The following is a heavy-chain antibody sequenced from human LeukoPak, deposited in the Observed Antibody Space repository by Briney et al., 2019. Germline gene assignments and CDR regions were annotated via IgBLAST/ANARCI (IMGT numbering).Heavy chain of an antibody. CDR2: FDPEHGET. J-gene: IGHJ4*02. Sequence: ASVKVSCKVSGYTLTELSMHWVRQAPGKGLERMGGFDPEHGETVYAQKFQGRLTMTEDTSTHTAYMELSSLRSDDTAAYYCATDPVGYCNADGCYSVDYWGQGTLVTVSS. V-gene: IGHV1-24*01. CDR1: GYTLTELS. D-gene: IGHD2-15*01. CDR3: ATDPVGYCNADGCYSVDY.